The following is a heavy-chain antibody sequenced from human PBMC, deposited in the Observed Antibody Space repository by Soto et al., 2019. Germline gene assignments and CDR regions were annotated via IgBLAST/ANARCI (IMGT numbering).Heavy chain of an antibody. CDR2: ISAYNGNT. CDR1: GYTFSSPC. V-gene: IGHV1-18*01. Sequence: GSVKVSCKASGYTFSSPCISWVRQAPGQGLEWMGWISAYNGNTNYAQKLQGRVTMTTDTSTSTAYMELRSLRSDDTAVYYCASDLGGGGPYYFDYWGQGTLVTASS. D-gene: IGHD2-15*01. J-gene: IGHJ4*02. CDR3: ASDLGGGGPYYFDY.